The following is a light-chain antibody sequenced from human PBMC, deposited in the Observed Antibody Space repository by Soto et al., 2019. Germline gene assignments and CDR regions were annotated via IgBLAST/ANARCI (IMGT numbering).Light chain of an antibody. J-gene: IGLJ1*01. CDR3: SSYAGSNNV. Sequence: QSVLTQPASVSGSPGQSVTISCTGTSSDVGGYNYVSWYQQHPDKAPKLIIYEVTKRPSGVPDRFSGSKSGNTASLTVSGLQAEDEADYYCSSYAGSNNVFGTGTKVTVL. CDR2: EVT. V-gene: IGLV2-8*01. CDR1: SSDVGGYNY.